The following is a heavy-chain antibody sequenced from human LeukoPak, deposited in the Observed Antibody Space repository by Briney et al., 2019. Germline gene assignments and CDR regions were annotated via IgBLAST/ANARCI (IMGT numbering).Heavy chain of an antibody. Sequence: ASVKVSCKASGYTFTGYYMHWVRQAPGQGLEWMGWINPNSGGTNYAQKFQGRVTMTRDSSRSTAYMELSSLRSEDTAVYYCAREKILTGQGDSFDIWGQGTMVTVSS. CDR1: GYTFTGYY. CDR3: AREKILTGQGDSFDI. D-gene: IGHD3-9*01. CDR2: INPNSGGT. J-gene: IGHJ3*02. V-gene: IGHV1-2*02.